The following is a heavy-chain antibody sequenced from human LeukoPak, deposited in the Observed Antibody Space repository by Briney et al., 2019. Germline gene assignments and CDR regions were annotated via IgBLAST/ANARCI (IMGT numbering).Heavy chain of an antibody. CDR2: IIPIFGTA. CDR3: ARGLTSCCQDAFDI. Sequence: SVKVSCKASGGTFSSYAISWVRQAPGQGLEWMGGIIPIFGTANYAQKFQGRVTITADESTSTAYMELSSLRSEDTAVYYCARGLTSCCQDAFDIWGQGTMVTVSS. V-gene: IGHV1-69*13. CDR1: GGTFSSYA. J-gene: IGHJ3*02. D-gene: IGHD2-2*01.